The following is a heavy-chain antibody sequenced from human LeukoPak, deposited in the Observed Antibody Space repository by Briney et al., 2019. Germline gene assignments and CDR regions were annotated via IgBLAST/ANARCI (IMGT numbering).Heavy chain of an antibody. CDR1: GFTFSSYA. D-gene: IGHD3-22*01. J-gene: IGHJ5*02. Sequence: PGGSLRLSCAASGFTFSSYAMSWVRQAPGKGLEWVSAISGSGGSTYYADSVKGRFTISRDNSKNTLYLQMNSLRAEDTAVYYCASTPGDYYDSSPGWWFDPWGQGTLVTVSS. CDR2: ISGSGGST. V-gene: IGHV3-23*01. CDR3: ASTPGDYYDSSPGWWFDP.